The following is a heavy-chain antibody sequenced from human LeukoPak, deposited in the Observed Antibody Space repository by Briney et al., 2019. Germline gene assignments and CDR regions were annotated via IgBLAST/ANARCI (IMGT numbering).Heavy chain of an antibody. J-gene: IGHJ4*02. D-gene: IGHD5-24*01. CDR2: INPSGGST. V-gene: IGHV1-46*01. CDR3: ARLPGDGYDDY. Sequence: ASVKVSCKASGYTFTSYYMHWVRQAPGQGREGMGIINPSGGSTSYAQKFQGRVTMTRDTSTSTVYMELSSLRSEDTAVYYCARLPGDGYDDYWGQGTLVTASS. CDR1: GYTFTSYY.